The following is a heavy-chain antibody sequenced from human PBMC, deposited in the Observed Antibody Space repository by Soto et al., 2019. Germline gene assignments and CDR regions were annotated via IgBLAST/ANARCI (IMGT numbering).Heavy chain of an antibody. CDR2: ISSDGSNK. J-gene: IGHJ6*02. Sequence: QVQLVESGGGVVQPGRSLRLSCAASGFTFSSYGMHWVRPAPGKGLEWVAVISSDGSNKYYADSVKGRFTISRDNSKNTLYLQMNSLRAEDTAVYYCAKDLLGPGRAYGMDVWGQGTTVTVSS. V-gene: IGHV3-30*18. D-gene: IGHD7-27*01. CDR3: AKDLLGPGRAYGMDV. CDR1: GFTFSSYG.